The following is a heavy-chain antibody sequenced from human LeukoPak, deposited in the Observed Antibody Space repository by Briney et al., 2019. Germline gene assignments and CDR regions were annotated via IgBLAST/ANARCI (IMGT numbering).Heavy chain of an antibody. Sequence: PSETLSLTCTVAGGSISSYYCSWVRQPPGKGLEWVGYIYDRGSTNYNPSLKSRVTISVDTSKHQFSLKLSSVTAADTAVYYRARVSVDIEATTHYNWFDPWGQGTLVTVSS. CDR3: ARVSVDIEATTHYNWFDP. D-gene: IGHD5-12*01. CDR1: GGSISSYY. V-gene: IGHV4-59*08. CDR2: IYDRGST. J-gene: IGHJ5*02.